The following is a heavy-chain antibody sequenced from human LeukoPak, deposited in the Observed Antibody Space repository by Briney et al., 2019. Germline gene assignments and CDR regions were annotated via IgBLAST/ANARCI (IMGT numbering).Heavy chain of an antibody. CDR2: IYTRGST. CDR1: GGSINNYY. D-gene: IGHD2-15*01. Sequence: SETLSLACTVSGGSINNYYWSWIRQPAGKGLEWIGRIYTRGSTNYNPSLKSRVTMSVDTSRNQFSLKLSFVTAADTAVYYCARGRYCSADICSGGDAFDIWGQGTMVSVSS. CDR3: ARGRYCSADICSGGDAFDI. V-gene: IGHV4-4*07. J-gene: IGHJ3*02.